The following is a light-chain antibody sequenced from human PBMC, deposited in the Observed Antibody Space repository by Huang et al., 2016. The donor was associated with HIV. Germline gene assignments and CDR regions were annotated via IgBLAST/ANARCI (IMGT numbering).Light chain of an antibody. V-gene: IGKV3-15*01. Sequence: ETVMTQSPATLSVSPGERATLSCRASQSVNNNLAWYQQKPGQAPRLLISGAATRATGIPARFSGSVSGTEFTLTISSLQSEDFAVYYCQQYSNWPFTFGPGTKVDIK. CDR3: QQYSNWPFT. CDR2: GAA. CDR1: QSVNNN. J-gene: IGKJ3*01.